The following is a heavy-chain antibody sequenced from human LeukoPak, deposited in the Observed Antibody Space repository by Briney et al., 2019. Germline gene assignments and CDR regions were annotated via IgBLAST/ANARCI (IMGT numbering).Heavy chain of an antibody. J-gene: IGHJ4*02. V-gene: IGHV4-39*07. CDR3: ARGRLLRLRFLEWLSVHFDY. CDR2: ISDSGDT. D-gene: IGHD3-3*01. CDR1: GGSISSSSYY. Sequence: SETLSLTCIVSGGSISSSSYYWGWIRQPPGKGLEWIGTISDSGDTYYNPSLKSRVTISVDTSKNQFSLKLSSVTAADTAVYYCARGRLLRLRFLEWLSVHFDYWGQGTPVTVSS.